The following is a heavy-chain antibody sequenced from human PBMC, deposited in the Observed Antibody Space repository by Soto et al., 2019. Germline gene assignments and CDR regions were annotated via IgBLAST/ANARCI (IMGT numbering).Heavy chain of an antibody. CDR2: ISGSGFKK. CDR3: AKNKGVELVQIANVDWFDQ. J-gene: IGHJ5*02. D-gene: IGHD1-26*01. V-gene: IGHV3-23*01. CDR1: VCICESFC. Sequence: PWGSXRLSCSASVCICESFCGSWFRHTPGKGLEWISSISGSGFKKYYADSVKGRFTISRYNSKSTVYLELNNLSAEDTAVYHCAKNKGVELVQIANVDWFDQWGKGSVVKVSS.